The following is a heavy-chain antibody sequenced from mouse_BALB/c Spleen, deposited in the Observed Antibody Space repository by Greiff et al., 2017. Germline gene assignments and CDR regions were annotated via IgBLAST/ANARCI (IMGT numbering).Heavy chain of an antibody. V-gene: IGHV2-9*02. CDR2: IWAGGST. Sequence: VQLQESGPGLVAPSQSLSITCTVSGFSLTSYGVHWVRQPPGKGLEWLGVIWAGGSTNYNSALMSRLSISKDNSKSQVFLKMNSLQTDDTAMYYCARDSHYGSSWYFDVWGAGTTVTVSS. J-gene: IGHJ1*01. CDR3: ARDSHYGSSWYFDV. CDR1: GFSLTSYG. D-gene: IGHD1-1*01.